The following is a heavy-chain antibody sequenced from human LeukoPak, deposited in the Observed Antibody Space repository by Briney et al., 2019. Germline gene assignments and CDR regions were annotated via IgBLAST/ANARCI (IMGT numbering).Heavy chain of an antibody. J-gene: IGHJ5*02. CDR2: ISYDGSNK. V-gene: IGHV3-30*03. CDR3: ARHDFDYTNYNWFDP. CDR1: GFTFSSYG. Sequence: GGSLKLSCAASGFTFSSYGMHWVRQAPGKGLEWVAVISYDGSNKYYADSVKGRFTTSRDNSKNTLYLQMNSLRAEDTAVYYCARHDFDYTNYNWFDPWGQGTLVIVSS. D-gene: IGHD4-11*01.